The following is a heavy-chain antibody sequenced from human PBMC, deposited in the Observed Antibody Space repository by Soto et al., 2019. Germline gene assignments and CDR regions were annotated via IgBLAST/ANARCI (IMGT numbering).Heavy chain of an antibody. D-gene: IGHD2-2*01. J-gene: IGHJ6*02. CDR3: AKDPYPVVVVPAANGMDV. V-gene: IGHV3-23*01. Sequence: EVQLLESGGGLIQPGGSLRLSCAASGLTFSRYAMNWVRQAPGQGLEWVSVISGSGGTRYYADSVKGRFTISRDNSKSILYLQMNSLRADDTAVYYCAKDPYPVVVVPAANGMDVWGQGTTVTVSS. CDR2: ISGSGGTR. CDR1: GLTFSRYA.